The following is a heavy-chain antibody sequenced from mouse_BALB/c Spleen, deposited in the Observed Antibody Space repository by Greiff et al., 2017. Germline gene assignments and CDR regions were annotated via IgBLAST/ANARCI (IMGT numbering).Heavy chain of an antibody. Sequence: VQLQQSAAELARPGASVKMSCKASGYTFTSYTMHWVKQRPGQGLEWIGYINPSSGYTEYNQKFKDKTTLTADKSSSTAYMQLSSLTSEDSAVYYCARGYGSSYEIYYYAMDYWGQGTSVTVSS. CDR3: ARGYGSSYEIYYYAMDY. J-gene: IGHJ4*01. V-gene: IGHV1-4*02. D-gene: IGHD1-1*01. CDR1: GYTFTSYT. CDR2: INPSSGYT.